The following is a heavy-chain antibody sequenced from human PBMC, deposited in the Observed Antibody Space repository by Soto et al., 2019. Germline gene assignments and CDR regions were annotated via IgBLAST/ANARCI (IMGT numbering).Heavy chain of an antibody. CDR2: IHQGGSET. CDR1: GFPFSSHW. CDR3: AQAMAYAFHI. V-gene: IGHV3-7*01. Sequence: EVRLVESGGGLVQPGGSLRLSCAASGFPFSSHWMSWVRQAPGKGLEWLGNIHQGGSETHFADSVRGRFTISRDNAKNSLFLQLNSLGAEVTAVYYCAQAMAYAFHIWGQGTVVTVSS. J-gene: IGHJ3*02. D-gene: IGHD5-18*01.